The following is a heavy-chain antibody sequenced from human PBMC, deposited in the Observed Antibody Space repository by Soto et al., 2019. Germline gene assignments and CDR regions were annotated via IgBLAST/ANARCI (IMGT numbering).Heavy chain of an antibody. CDR3: ARGVGYYYYSYMDV. CDR2: INHSGST. Sequence: SETLSLTCAVYGGSFSGYYWSWIRQPPGKGLEWIGEINHSGSTNYNPSLKSRVTISVDTSKNRFSLKLSSVTAADTAVYYCARGVGYYYYSYMDVWGKGTTVTVSS. J-gene: IGHJ6*03. CDR1: GGSFSGYY. V-gene: IGHV4-34*01.